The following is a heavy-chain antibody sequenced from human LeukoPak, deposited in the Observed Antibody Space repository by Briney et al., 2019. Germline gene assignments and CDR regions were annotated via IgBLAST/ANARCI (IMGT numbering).Heavy chain of an antibody. CDR3: ARDRTTGTSGVWFDP. J-gene: IGHJ5*02. CDR1: GGSISSGSYY. CDR2: IYTSGST. D-gene: IGHD1-1*01. Sequence: PSETLSLTCTVSGGSISSGSYYWSWIRQPAGKGLEWIGRIYTSGSTNYNPSLKSRVTISVDTSKNQFSLKLSSVTAADTAVYYCARDRTTGTSGVWFDPWGQGTLVTVSS. V-gene: IGHV4-61*02.